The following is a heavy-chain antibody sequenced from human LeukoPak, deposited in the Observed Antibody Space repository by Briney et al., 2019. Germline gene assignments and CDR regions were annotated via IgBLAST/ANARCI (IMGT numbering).Heavy chain of an antibody. V-gene: IGHV4-4*02. CDR3: ARAPATNEWRCMDY. CDR1: GGSISSINW. D-gene: IGHD2-8*02. J-gene: IGHJ4*02. Sequence: PSETLSLTCAVSGGSISSINWWTWVRQPPGKGLEWIGEIHHSGSTNYSPSLKSRLTISVDKSKNQFSLKLMSVTAADTAVYFCARAPATNEWRCMDYWGQGTLVTVSS. CDR2: IHHSGST.